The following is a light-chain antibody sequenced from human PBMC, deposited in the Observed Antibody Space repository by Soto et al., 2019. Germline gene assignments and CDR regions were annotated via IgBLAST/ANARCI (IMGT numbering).Light chain of an antibody. J-gene: IGKJ1*01. CDR1: QSVSSSY. V-gene: IGKV3-20*01. Sequence: EIVLTQSPGTLSLSPGERATLSCRASQSVSSSYLAWYQQKPGQPPRLVMYSTSSRATGIPARFSGSGSGTDFTLTISRLAPEDFAVYYCQQYGSSSWTFGQGTKVDIK. CDR3: QQYGSSSWT. CDR2: STS.